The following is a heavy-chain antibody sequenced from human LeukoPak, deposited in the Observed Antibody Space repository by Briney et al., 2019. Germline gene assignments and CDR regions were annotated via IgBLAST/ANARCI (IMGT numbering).Heavy chain of an antibody. CDR3: TTYVDTAMVSFDY. V-gene: IGHV3-15*01. J-gene: IGHJ4*02. CDR1: GFTFSSYG. CDR2: IKSKTDGGTT. D-gene: IGHD5-18*01. Sequence: GGSLRLSCAASGFTFSSYGMHWVRQAPGKGLEWVGRIKSKTDGGTTDYAAPVKGRFTISRDDSKNTLYLQMNSLKTEDTAVYYCTTYVDTAMVSFDYWGQGTLVTVSS.